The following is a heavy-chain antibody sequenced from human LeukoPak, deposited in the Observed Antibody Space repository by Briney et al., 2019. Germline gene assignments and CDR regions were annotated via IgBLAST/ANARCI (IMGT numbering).Heavy chain of an antibody. Sequence: EASVKVSCKAAGDTFTAYYMHLVRQAPGQGLEWMGWINPNSGGTNYAQKFQGRVTMTRDTSISTAYMELSRLRSDDTAVYYCGRFSVKLDRGRLDPWGQGTLVTVSS. D-gene: IGHD3-10*01. V-gene: IGHV1-2*02. CDR1: GDTFTAYY. CDR2: INPNSGGT. J-gene: IGHJ5*02. CDR3: GRFSVKLDRGRLDP.